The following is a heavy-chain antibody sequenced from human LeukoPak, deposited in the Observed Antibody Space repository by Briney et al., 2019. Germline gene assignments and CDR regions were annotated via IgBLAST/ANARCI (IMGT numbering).Heavy chain of an antibody. CDR2: IKQDGSEE. CDR3: ARGPYSRDNFDY. J-gene: IGHJ4*02. Sequence: GGSLRLSCAASGFILSDYWMSWVRQAPGKGLEWVADIKQDGSEEYYVDSVKGRFTISRDNAKNSLFLQMNSLRAEDTAVYYCARGPYSRDNFDYWGQGTLVTVSP. CDR1: GFILSDYW. D-gene: IGHD6-13*01. V-gene: IGHV3-7*03.